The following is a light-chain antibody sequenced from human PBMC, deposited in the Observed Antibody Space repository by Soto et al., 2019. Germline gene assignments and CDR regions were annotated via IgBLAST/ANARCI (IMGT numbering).Light chain of an antibody. CDR3: AAWDESVDGYV. CDR1: SSNIGSNS. Sequence: SGTPGQSVTISCSGSSSNIGSNSVNWYQHLPGTAPKLLIYSNIQRPSGVPDRFSGSKSGTSASLAISGLQSEDEADYYCAAWDESVDGYVFGTGTKV. CDR2: SNI. J-gene: IGLJ1*01. V-gene: IGLV1-44*01.